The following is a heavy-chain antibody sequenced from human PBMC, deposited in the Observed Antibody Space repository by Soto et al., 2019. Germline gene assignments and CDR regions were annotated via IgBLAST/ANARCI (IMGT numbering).Heavy chain of an antibody. Sequence: GGSLRLSCAAPGFTFSSYGMHWFRQAPGKGLERVAVIWYDGSNKYYADSVKGRFTISRDNSKNTLYLQLNSLRAEDTAVYYCARDRRSGWPYYYYGMDVWGQGTTVTVSS. CDR3: ARDRRSGWPYYYYGMDV. D-gene: IGHD6-19*01. V-gene: IGHV3-33*01. J-gene: IGHJ6*02. CDR2: IWYDGSNK. CDR1: GFTFSSYG.